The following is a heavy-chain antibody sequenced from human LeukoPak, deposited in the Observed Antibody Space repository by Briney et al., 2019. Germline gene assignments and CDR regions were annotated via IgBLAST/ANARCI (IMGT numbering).Heavy chain of an antibody. CDR3: ASIRRYSGSYTFDY. J-gene: IGHJ4*02. D-gene: IGHD1-26*01. CDR1: GYTFTSYD. CDR2: MNPNSGNT. V-gene: IGHV1-8*03. Sequence: ASVKVSCKASGYTFTSYDINWVRQATGQGLEWMGWMNPNSGNTGYAQKFQGRVTITRNTSISTAYIELSSLRSEDTAVYYCASIRRYSGSYTFDYWGQGTLVTVSS.